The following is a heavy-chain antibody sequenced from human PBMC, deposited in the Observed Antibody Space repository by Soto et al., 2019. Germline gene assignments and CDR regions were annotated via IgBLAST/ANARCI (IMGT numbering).Heavy chain of an antibody. V-gene: IGHV3-30*03. Sequence: QVQLVESGGGVVQPGRSLRLSCAASGFTFSSYGMHWVRQAPGKGLEWVAVISYDGSNKYYADSVKGRFTISRDNSKNTRDLQMRRLSAADTAVYYCGYRYHRNLGSSWDVGYGMDVWGQGITVTVS. CDR1: GFTFSSYG. D-gene: IGHD6-13*01. J-gene: IGHJ6*02. CDR2: ISYDGSNK. CDR3: GYRYHRNLGSSWDVGYGMDV.